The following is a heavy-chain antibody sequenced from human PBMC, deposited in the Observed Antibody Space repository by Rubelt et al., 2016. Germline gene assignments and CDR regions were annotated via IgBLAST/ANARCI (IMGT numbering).Heavy chain of an antibody. D-gene: IGHD2-2*01. CDR1: GFTFSSYG. Sequence: QVQLVESGGGVVQPGRSLRLSCAASGFTFSSYGMHWVRQAPGKGLEWVAVIWYDGSNKYYADSVKGRFTISRGNSKDKVYLEMNSLRAGDTAVDDGAREMSGYCSSTSCYGDYYYGMDVWGQGTLVTVSS. J-gene: IGHJ6*02. CDR3: AREMSGYCSSTSCYGDYYYGMDV. V-gene: IGHV3-33*01. CDR2: IWYDGSNK.